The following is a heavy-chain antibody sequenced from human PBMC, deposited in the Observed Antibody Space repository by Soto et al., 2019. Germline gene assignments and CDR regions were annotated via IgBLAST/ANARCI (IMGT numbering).Heavy chain of an antibody. V-gene: IGHV4-4*02. D-gene: IGHD5-18*01. Sequence: PSETLSLTCAVSGGSISSSNWWSWVRQPPGKGLEWIGEIYQSGSTNYNPSLKSRVTISVDKSKNQFSLKLSSVTAADTAVYYCASNLRGYSYGSYYYYYGMDVWGQGTTVTVSS. CDR1: GGSISSSNW. J-gene: IGHJ6*02. CDR2: IYQSGST. CDR3: ASNLRGYSYGSYYYYYGMDV.